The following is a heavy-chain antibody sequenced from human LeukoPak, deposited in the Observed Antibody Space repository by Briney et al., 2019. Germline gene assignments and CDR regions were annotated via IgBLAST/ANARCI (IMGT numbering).Heavy chain of an antibody. D-gene: IGHD6-13*01. V-gene: IGHV4-59*08. Sequence: PSETLSLTCTVSGGSISSYYWSWIRQPPGKGLEWIGYIYYSGSTNYNPSLKSRVTISVDTSKNQFSLKLSSVTAADTAVYYCARHVSSSWTPNYYYYYYGMDVWGQGTTVTVSS. CDR3: ARHVSSSWTPNYYYYYYGMDV. CDR1: GGSISSYY. J-gene: IGHJ6*02. CDR2: IYYSGST.